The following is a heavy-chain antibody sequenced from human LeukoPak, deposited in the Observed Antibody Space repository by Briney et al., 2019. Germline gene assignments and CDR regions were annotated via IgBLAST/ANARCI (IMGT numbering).Heavy chain of an antibody. CDR2: IYGSGGST. Sequence: GGSLTLSCAASGFTFSSYAMSWLRQAPGKGLEWVSPIYGSGGSTYNPDSVKGRFTITREDSKNTLYLQMNSMRAEDTAVYYCAKSALRFLEWLDTYYFDYWGQGTLVTVSS. J-gene: IGHJ4*02. V-gene: IGHV3-23*01. CDR3: AKSALRFLEWLDTYYFDY. D-gene: IGHD3-3*01. CDR1: GFTFSSYA.